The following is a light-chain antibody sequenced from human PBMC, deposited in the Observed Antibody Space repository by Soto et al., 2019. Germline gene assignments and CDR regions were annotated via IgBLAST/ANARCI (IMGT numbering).Light chain of an antibody. CDR3: QQSYSSPHT. V-gene: IGKV1-39*01. CDR1: QDINKY. J-gene: IGKJ2*01. CDR2: ATS. Sequence: DIQMTQSPSSLSAAVGDSVTITCRASQDINKYLNWYHQTPGKAPKLLVFATSTLHNGVPSRFSGSRSGTDFSLTITSLQPEDFATYYCQQSYSSPHTFGQGTKLEIK.